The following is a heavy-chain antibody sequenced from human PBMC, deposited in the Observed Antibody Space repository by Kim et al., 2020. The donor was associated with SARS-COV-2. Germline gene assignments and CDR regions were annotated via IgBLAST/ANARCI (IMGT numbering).Heavy chain of an antibody. V-gene: IGHV1-18*01. CDR3: ARDLEQQLAGIAVAGPDY. Sequence: ASVKVSCKASGYTFTSYGISWVRQAPGQGLEWMGWISAYNGNTNYAQKLQGRVTMTTDTSTSTAYMELRSLRSDDTAVYYCARDLEQQLAGIAVAGPDYWGQGTLVTVSS. D-gene: IGHD6-19*01. CDR1: GYTFTSYG. J-gene: IGHJ4*02. CDR2: ISAYNGNT.